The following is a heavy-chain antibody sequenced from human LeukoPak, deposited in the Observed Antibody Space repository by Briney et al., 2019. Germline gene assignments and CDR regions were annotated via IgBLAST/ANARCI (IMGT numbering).Heavy chain of an antibody. D-gene: IGHD4-17*01. CDR2: IYYSGST. J-gene: IGHJ3*02. CDR1: GVSISSGDYY. Sequence: SQTLSLTCTVSGVSISSGDYYWRWLRQPPGKGLEWIGYIYYSGSTYYNPSLKSRVTISVDTSKNQFSLKLSSVTAADTAVYYCAREGDYDAFDIWGQGTMVTVSS. CDR3: AREGDYDAFDI. V-gene: IGHV4-30-4*01.